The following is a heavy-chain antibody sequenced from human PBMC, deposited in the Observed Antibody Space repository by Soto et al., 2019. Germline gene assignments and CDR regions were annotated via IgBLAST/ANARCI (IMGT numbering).Heavy chain of an antibody. Sequence: QVQLQESGPGLVEPSQTLSLVCSVSGDPLSYGGYYCSCVRQSPGKALEWIGFVYHTGATYYHPSLAIPVPMAVDMSKNELALKLTSVTAAETATYYCAREGHSSWECLVPWGQGILVTVSS. V-gene: IGHV4-31*01. D-gene: IGHD1-26*01. CDR2: VYHTGAT. CDR1: GDPLSYGGYY. J-gene: IGHJ5*02. CDR3: AREGHSSWECLVP.